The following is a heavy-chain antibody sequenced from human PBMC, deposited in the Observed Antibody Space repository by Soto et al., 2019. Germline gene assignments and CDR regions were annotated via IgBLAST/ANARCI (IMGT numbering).Heavy chain of an antibody. V-gene: IGHV4-59*08. CDR3: ARKGTGTRFDP. D-gene: IGHD1-1*01. Sequence: LSLTCTVSGGSISSYYWSWIRQPPGKGLEWIGYIYYSGSTNYNPSLKSRVTISVDTSKNQFSLKLSSVTAADTAVYYCARKGTGTRFDPWGQGTLVTVSS. J-gene: IGHJ5*02. CDR2: IYYSGST. CDR1: GGSISSYY.